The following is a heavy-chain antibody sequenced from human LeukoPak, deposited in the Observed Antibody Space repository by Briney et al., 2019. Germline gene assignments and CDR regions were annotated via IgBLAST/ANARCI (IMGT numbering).Heavy chain of an antibody. CDR1: GFTFSSHW. V-gene: IGHV3-7*03. CDR3: ARNEKWGRDY. Sequence: GGSLRLSCAASGFTFSSHWMSWVRQAPGKGLEWVANIVQDGSQKYYVDSVKGRFTISRDSGKNSLYLQMNSLRAEDTAVYYCARNEKWGRDYWGQGTLVTVSS. D-gene: IGHD1-26*01. CDR2: IVQDGSQK. J-gene: IGHJ4*02.